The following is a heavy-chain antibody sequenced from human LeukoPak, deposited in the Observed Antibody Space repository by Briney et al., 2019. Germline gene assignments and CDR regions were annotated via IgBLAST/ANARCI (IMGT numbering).Heavy chain of an antibody. V-gene: IGHV1-46*01. CDR2: INPSGGSP. CDR3: ARGPFRYCSSTSCYPDY. D-gene: IGHD2-2*01. J-gene: IGHJ4*02. CDR1: GYTFTSYY. Sequence: ASVKVSCKASGYTFTSYYMHWVRQAPGQGLEWVGIINPSGGSPTYAQKFQGRLTMTRDTSTSTVYMELSSLRSEDTAVYYCARGPFRYCSSTSCYPDYWGQGTLVTVSS.